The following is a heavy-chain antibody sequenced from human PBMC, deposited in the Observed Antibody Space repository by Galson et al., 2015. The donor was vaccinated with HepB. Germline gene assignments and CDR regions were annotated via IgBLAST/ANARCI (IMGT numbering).Heavy chain of an antibody. CDR1: GGSISSYY. CDR3: AREGSHYDFWSGYTFDY. V-gene: IGHV4-4*07. D-gene: IGHD3-3*01. Sequence: ETLSLTCTVSGGSISSYYWSWIRQPAGKGLEWIVRIYTSGSTNYNPSLKSRVTMSVDTSKNQFSLKLSSVTAADTAVYYCAREGSHYDFWSGYTFDYWGQGTLVTVSS. J-gene: IGHJ4*02. CDR2: IYTSGST.